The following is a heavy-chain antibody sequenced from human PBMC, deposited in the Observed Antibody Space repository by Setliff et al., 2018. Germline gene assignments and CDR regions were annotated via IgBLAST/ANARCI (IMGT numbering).Heavy chain of an antibody. CDR1: GGTFSSYA. V-gene: IGHV1-69*13. J-gene: IGHJ6*03. CDR2: IIPIFGTA. Sequence: GASVKVSCKASGGTFSSYAISWVRQAPGQGLEWMGGIIPIFGTANYAQKFQGRVTITVDESTSTAYMELSSLRSEDTAVYYCARGVQLERRRHYYYMDVWGKGTTVTVSS. CDR3: ARGVQLERRRHYYYMDV. D-gene: IGHD1-1*01.